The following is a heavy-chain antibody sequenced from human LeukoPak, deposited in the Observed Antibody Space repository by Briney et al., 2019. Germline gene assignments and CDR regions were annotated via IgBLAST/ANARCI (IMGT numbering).Heavy chain of an antibody. Sequence: PGASVKVSCKASGDTLTRNYMHWVRQAPGQGLEWMGIINPSDGSTTYAQKLQGRVTMTSVTSTNTAYMELSSLRSEDTAVYYCARDRAGSGSYTYYYYGMDVWGQGTTVTVSS. J-gene: IGHJ6*02. D-gene: IGHD3-22*01. V-gene: IGHV1-46*01. CDR2: INPSDGST. CDR3: ARDRAGSGSYTYYYYGMDV. CDR1: GDTLTRNY.